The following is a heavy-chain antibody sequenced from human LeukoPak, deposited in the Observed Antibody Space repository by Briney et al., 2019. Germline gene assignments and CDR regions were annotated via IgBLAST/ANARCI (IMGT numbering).Heavy chain of an antibody. Sequence: GGSLRLSCAASGFTFSSYSMNWVRQAPGKGLEWVSSISSSSSYIYYADSVKGRFTISRDNAKNSLYLQMNSLRAEDTAGYYCARDVRMVATSHYYYGMDVWGQGTTVTVSS. J-gene: IGHJ6*02. CDR1: GFTFSSYS. D-gene: IGHD5-12*01. V-gene: IGHV3-21*01. CDR2: ISSSSSYI. CDR3: ARDVRMVATSHYYYGMDV.